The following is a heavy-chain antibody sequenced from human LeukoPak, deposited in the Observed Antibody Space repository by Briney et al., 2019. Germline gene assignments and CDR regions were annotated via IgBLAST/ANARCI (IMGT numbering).Heavy chain of an antibody. Sequence: RASVKVSCKASGYTFTGYYMHWVRQAPGQGLEWMGWINPNSGGTNYAQKFQGRVTMTRDTSISTAHMELSRLRSDDTAVYYCARDIVATIPSSGYWGQGTLVTVSS. V-gene: IGHV1-2*02. CDR2: INPNSGGT. CDR3: ARDIVATIPSSGY. CDR1: GYTFTGYY. D-gene: IGHD5-12*01. J-gene: IGHJ4*02.